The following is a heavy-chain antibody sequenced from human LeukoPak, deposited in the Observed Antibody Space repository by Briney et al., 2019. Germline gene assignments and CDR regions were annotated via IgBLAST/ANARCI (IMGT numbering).Heavy chain of an antibody. CDR2: IFHSGST. Sequence: PSETLSLTCAVSGGSIFSSNWWSWVRQPPGKGLEGIGQIFHSGSTYYNPSLKSRVTISVDTSKNQFSLKLSSVTAADTAVYYCARGHGRYFDWLVRRIYYFDYWGQGTLVTVSS. J-gene: IGHJ4*02. V-gene: IGHV4-4*02. D-gene: IGHD3-9*01. CDR3: ARGHGRYFDWLVRRIYYFDY. CDR1: GGSIFSSNW.